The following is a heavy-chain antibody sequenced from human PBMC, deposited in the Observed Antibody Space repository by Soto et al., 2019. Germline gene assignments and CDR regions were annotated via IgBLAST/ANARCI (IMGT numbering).Heavy chain of an antibody. V-gene: IGHV3-30*03. D-gene: IGHD5-18*01. J-gene: IGHJ4*02. CDR3: ARVPGSTYGYGFSDY. CDR2: TSYDGSNK. CDR1: GFTFSSYG. Sequence: GGSLRLSCAASGFTFSSYGMHWVRQAPGKGLEWVAVTSYDGSNKYYADSVKGRFTISRDNSKNTLYLQMNSLRAEDTAVYYCARVPGSTYGYGFSDYWGQGTLVTVSS.